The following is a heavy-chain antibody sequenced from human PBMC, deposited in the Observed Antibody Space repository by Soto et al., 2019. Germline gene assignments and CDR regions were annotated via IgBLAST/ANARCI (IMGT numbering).Heavy chain of an antibody. CDR2: ITGSCVST. D-gene: IGHD5-18*01. CDR3: AKEGDLIGYNYGSCFDY. CDR1: GFTFSSYS. Sequence: GGSLRLSCAASGFTFSSYSMSWVRQAPGKGLEWVSAITGSCVSTYYADSVKGRFTISRDNSKNTLYLQMNSLRAEDTAVYYCAKEGDLIGYNYGSCFDYWGQGTLVTVSS. J-gene: IGHJ4*02. V-gene: IGHV3-23*01.